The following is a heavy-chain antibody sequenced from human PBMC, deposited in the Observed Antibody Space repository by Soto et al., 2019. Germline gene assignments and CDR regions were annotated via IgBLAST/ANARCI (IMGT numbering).Heavy chain of an antibody. CDR3: ARNNRWELLMSYYYGMDV. D-gene: IGHD1-26*01. V-gene: IGHV3-53*01. CDR1: GFTVSSNY. CDR2: IYSGGST. J-gene: IGHJ6*02. Sequence: GGSLRLSCAASGFTVSSNYMSWVRQAPGKGLEWVSVIYSGGSTYYADSVKGRFTISRDNSKNTLYLQMNSLRAEDTAVYYCARNNRWELLMSYYYGMDVWGQGTTVTVSS.